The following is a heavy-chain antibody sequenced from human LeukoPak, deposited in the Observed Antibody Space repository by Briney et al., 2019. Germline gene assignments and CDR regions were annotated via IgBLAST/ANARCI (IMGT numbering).Heavy chain of an antibody. CDR2: IIPIFGTA. D-gene: IGHD1-7*01. V-gene: IGHV1-69*05. CDR3: ARTFFLGITGTGNAFDI. Sequence: GSSVKVSCKASGGTFSSHAISWVRQAPGQGLEWMGGIIPIFGTANYAQKFQGRVTITTDESTSTAYMELSSLRSEDTAVYYCARTFFLGITGTGNAFDIWGQGTMVTVSS. CDR1: GGTFSSHA. J-gene: IGHJ3*02.